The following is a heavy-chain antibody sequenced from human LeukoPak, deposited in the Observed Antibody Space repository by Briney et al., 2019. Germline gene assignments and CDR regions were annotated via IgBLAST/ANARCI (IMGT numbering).Heavy chain of an antibody. CDR1: RFTFSSYE. CDR3: ARDERGYSYGNYFDY. Sequence: GGSLRLSCAAARFTFSSYEMNWVRQAPGKGLEWVSYISSSGSTIYYADSVKGRFTISRDNAKNSLYLQMNSLRAEDTAVYYCARDERGYSYGNYFDYWGQGTLVTVSS. J-gene: IGHJ4*02. D-gene: IGHD5-18*01. CDR2: ISSSGSTI. V-gene: IGHV3-48*03.